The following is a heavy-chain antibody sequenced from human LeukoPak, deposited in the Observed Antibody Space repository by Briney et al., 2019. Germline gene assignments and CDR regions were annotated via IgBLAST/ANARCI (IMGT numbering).Heavy chain of an antibody. J-gene: IGHJ4*02. Sequence: GGSLRLSCEASGFIFSTYWMTWVRQAPGKGLEWVANIKQDGSQKHYVDSVKGRFTISRDNAKNSLYLQMNSLRAEDTAVYYCAREIIVTTFPDYWGQGTLVTVSS. D-gene: IGHD4-11*01. CDR1: GFIFSTYW. CDR2: IKQDGSQK. CDR3: AREIIVTTFPDY. V-gene: IGHV3-7*01.